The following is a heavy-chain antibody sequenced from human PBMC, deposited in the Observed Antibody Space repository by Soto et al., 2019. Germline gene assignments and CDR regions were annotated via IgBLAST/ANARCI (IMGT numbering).Heavy chain of an antibody. V-gene: IGHV3-23*01. CDR3: AKKCYFGAGTYVFYFDY. CDR2: MSGTAGNT. CDR1: GFTFRNYA. Sequence: EAQLLESGGCSLQPGGSLRLSCAASGFTFRNYAMTWVRQAQGKGLEWVSTMSGTAGNTYYADSVKGRFTISRDNSKNTLYLQMNSLRAEDTAVYYCAKKCYFGAGTYVFYFDYWGQGPGVTVSS. D-gene: IGHD3-10*01. J-gene: IGHJ4*02.